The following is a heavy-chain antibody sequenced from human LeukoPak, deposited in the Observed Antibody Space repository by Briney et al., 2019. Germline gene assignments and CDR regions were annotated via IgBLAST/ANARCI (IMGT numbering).Heavy chain of an antibody. J-gene: IGHJ4*02. D-gene: IGHD2-21*01. CDR2: IKSKAGGGTT. CDR3: THCITVYCDIDR. Sequence: GSLRLSCAVSGLTFSDAWMSWVRQAPGKGLEWLGRIKSKAGGGTTDYAAPVKGRFTILRDDSKNTMYLEMNSLKSEDTAVYFCTHCITVYCDIDRWGQGTLVTVSS. V-gene: IGHV3-15*01. CDR1: GLTFSDAW.